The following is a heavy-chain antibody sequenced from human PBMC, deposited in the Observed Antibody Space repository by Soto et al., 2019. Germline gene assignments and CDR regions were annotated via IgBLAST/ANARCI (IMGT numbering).Heavy chain of an antibody. Sequence: SETLSLTCTVSGGSISSSSYYWGWIRQPPGKGLEWIGSIYYSGSTYYNPSLKSRVTISVDTSKNQFSLKLSCVTAADTAVYYCARRGNGGSRGAFDIWGQGTMVTVSS. V-gene: IGHV4-39*01. J-gene: IGHJ3*02. CDR3: ARRGNGGSRGAFDI. CDR1: GGSISSSSYY. CDR2: IYYSGST. D-gene: IGHD1-26*01.